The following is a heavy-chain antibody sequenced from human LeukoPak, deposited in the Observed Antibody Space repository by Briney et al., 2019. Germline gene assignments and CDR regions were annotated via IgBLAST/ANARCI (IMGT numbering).Heavy chain of an antibody. J-gene: IGHJ4*02. CDR1: GFTFSTSA. CDR3: ATSGRPQDSSGYYYYAY. Sequence: GESLRLSCSASGFTFSTSAMSWVRQAPGKALEWVSSINPRSNFIDYAGSVRGRFTISRDNARNSLYLQMNSLRVEDTAVYYCATSGRPQDSSGYYYYAYWGQGTLVTVSS. V-gene: IGHV3-21*06. D-gene: IGHD3-22*01. CDR2: INPRSNFI.